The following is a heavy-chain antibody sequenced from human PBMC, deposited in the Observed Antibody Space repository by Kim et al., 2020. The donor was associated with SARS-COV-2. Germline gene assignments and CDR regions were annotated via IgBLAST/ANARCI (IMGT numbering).Heavy chain of an antibody. J-gene: IGHJ6*02. CDR3: TKRGATTGTMYYYGLDV. D-gene: IGHD6-13*01. Sequence: GGSLRLSCAASGFTFGHYGGHWVRQAPGKGLEWVAFISHDGSQAYYRDSVKGRFMISRDNLKNTMFLEMNSLGAEDTGVYYCTKRGATTGTMYYYGLDVWGQGTTVTVSS. V-gene: IGHV3-30*02. CDR2: ISHDGSQA. CDR1: GFTFGHYG.